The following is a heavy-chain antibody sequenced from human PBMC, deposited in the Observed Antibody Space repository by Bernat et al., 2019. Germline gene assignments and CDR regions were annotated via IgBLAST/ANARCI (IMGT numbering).Heavy chain of an antibody. CDR2: IIPILGIA. D-gene: IGHD2-2*01. J-gene: IGHJ5*02. Sequence: QVQLVQSGAEVKKPGSSVKVSCKASGGTFSSYAISWVRQAPGQGLEWMGRIIPILGIANYAQKFQGRVTITADKSTSTAYMELSSLRAEDTAVYYCAKDDCSSTSCYGPLDPWGQGTLVTVSS. CDR1: GGTFSSYA. CDR3: AKDDCSSTSCYGPLDP. V-gene: IGHV1-69*04.